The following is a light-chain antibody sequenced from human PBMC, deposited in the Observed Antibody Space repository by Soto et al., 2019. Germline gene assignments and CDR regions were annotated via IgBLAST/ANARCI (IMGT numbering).Light chain of an antibody. J-gene: IGKJ5*01. CDR1: QSVSSSY. V-gene: IGKV3-20*01. CDR3: QHHGSSLIT. CDR2: GAS. Sequence: EIVLTQSPGTLSLSPGERATLSCRASQSVSSSYLAWYQQKPGQAPRLLIYGASSRATGMPDRFSGSGSGTDFALTSSRLEPEDFAVYYCQHHGSSLITFGQGTLLEIK.